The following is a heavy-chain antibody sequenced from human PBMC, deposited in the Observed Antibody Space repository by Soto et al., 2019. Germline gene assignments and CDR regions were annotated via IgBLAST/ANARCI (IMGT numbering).Heavy chain of an antibody. CDR1: GFTFSSYA. CDR3: AKDNGEPAISPYGY. J-gene: IGHJ4*02. V-gene: IGHV3-23*01. CDR2: ISGRGGRT. Sequence: EVQLLESGGGLVQPGGSLRLSCAASGFTFSSYAMSWVRQAPGKGLEWVSDISGRGGRTYYADSVKGRFTISRDSSKNTLYLQMNSLRAEDTAVYYCAKDNGEPAISPYGYWGQGTLVTVSS. D-gene: IGHD2-2*01.